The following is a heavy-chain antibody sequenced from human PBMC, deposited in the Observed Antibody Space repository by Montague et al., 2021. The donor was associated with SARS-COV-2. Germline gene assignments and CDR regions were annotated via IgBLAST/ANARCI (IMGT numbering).Heavy chain of an antibody. J-gene: IGHJ4*02. CDR3: VRDGYTHVDY. CDR1: GYSISSSSYY. D-gene: IGHD5-24*01. V-gene: IGHV4-39*02. Sequence: SETLSLTCTVSGYSISSSSYYWGWIRPPPGKGLEWIGNKHYSGITYNNPSLKNRVTMSVDTSKNQFSLKLSSVTAADTAVYYCVRDGYTHVDYWGQGTLVTVSS. CDR2: KHYSGIT.